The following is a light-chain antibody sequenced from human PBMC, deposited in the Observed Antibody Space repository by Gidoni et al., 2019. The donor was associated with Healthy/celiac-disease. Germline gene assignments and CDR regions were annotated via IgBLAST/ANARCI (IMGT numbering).Light chain of an antibody. CDR3: QQRSNWPPIT. CDR1: QSVSSY. V-gene: IGKV3-11*01. Sequence: EIVFTQSPATLSLSPGERATLSCRASQSVSSYLAWYQQKPGQAPRLLIYDASNRATGIPARLSGSGSGTDFNLTISSLEPEDFAVYYCQQRSNWPPITFGQGTRLEIK. J-gene: IGKJ5*01. CDR2: DAS.